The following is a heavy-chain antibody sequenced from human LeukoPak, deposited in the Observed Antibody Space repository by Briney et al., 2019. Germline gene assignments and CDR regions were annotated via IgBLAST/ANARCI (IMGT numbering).Heavy chain of an antibody. J-gene: IGHJ5*02. Sequence: GDSVKVSCKASGYTFTGYYMHWVRQAPGQGLEWMGWINRNSGGTNYAQKFQGRVTMTRDTSISTDYMELSRLRSDHTAVYYCARDASIVGATHWFDPWGQGTLVTVSS. D-gene: IGHD1-26*01. V-gene: IGHV1-2*02. CDR1: GYTFTGYY. CDR2: INRNSGGT. CDR3: ARDASIVGATHWFDP.